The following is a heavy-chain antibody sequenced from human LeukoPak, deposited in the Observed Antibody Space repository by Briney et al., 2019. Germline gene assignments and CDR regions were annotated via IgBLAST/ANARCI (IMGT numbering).Heavy chain of an antibody. Sequence: GGSLRLSCAASGFTFSSYAMSWVRQAPGKGLEWVSAISGSGGSTHYADSVKGRFTISRDNSKNTLYLQMNSLRAEDTAVYYCANATPDFWSGYKAFDYWGQGTLVTVSS. CDR3: ANATPDFWSGYKAFDY. CDR2: ISGSGGST. V-gene: IGHV3-23*01. J-gene: IGHJ4*02. CDR1: GFTFSSYA. D-gene: IGHD3-3*01.